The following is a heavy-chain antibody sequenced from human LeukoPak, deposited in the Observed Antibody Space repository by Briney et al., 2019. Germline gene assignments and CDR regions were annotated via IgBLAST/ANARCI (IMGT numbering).Heavy chain of an antibody. CDR1: GGSFSGYY. V-gene: IGHV4-34*01. J-gene: IGHJ6*02. CDR2: INHSGST. CDR3: ARGRILRFLEWSHSYYYYGMDV. D-gene: IGHD3-3*01. Sequence: SETLFLTCAVYGGSFSGYYWSWIRQPPGKGLEWIGEINHSGSTNYNPSLKSRVTISVDTSKNQFSLKLSSVTAADTAVYYCARGRILRFLEWSHSYYYYGMDVWGQGTTVTVSS.